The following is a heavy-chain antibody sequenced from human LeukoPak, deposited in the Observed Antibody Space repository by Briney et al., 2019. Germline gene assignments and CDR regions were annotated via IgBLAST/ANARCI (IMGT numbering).Heavy chain of an antibody. Sequence: SVKVSCKASGGTFSSYAIGWVRQAPGQGLEWMGGIIPIFGTANYAQKFQGRVTITTDESTSTAYMELSSLRSEDTAVYYCATYWPGPYGDYEGYYYMDVWGKGTTVTVSS. CDR2: IIPIFGTA. CDR1: GGTFSSYA. V-gene: IGHV1-69*05. J-gene: IGHJ6*03. D-gene: IGHD4-17*01. CDR3: ATYWPGPYGDYEGYYYMDV.